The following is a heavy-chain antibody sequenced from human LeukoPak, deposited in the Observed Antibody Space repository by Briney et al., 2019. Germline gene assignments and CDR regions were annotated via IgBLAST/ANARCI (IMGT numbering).Heavy chain of an antibody. Sequence: GASVKVSCKVSGYTLTELSLHWVRQAPGKGLEWMGRFDPEDGETIYARKFQGRVTMTEDTSTDTAYMELSSLRSEDTAVHFCAVSLTTGGYYGMDVWGQGTTVTVSS. CDR2: FDPEDGET. V-gene: IGHV1-24*01. CDR3: AVSLTTGGYYGMDV. D-gene: IGHD1-1*01. J-gene: IGHJ6*02. CDR1: GYTLTELS.